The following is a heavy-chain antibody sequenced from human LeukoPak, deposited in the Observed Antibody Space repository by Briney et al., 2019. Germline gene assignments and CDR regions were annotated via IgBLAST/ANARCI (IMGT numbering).Heavy chain of an antibody. CDR1: GYTFRSYE. D-gene: IGHD4-23*01. V-gene: IGHV1-8*01. J-gene: IGHJ4*02. CDR2: IHPNSGKT. Sequence: ASVKVSCKASGYTFRSYEINWVGQAPGQGLEWVGWIHPNSGKTGYAQKFQGRVTMTRDTSTETAFMELSSLKFDDTAIFYCARGHYGGNRYFDIWGQGTLVTVSS. CDR3: ARGHYGGNRYFDI.